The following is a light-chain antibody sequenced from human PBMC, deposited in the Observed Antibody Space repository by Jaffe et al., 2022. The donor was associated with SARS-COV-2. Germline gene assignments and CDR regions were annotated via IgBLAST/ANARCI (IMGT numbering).Light chain of an antibody. CDR1: QSISTY. J-gene: IGKJ1*01. CDR2: AAS. Sequence: DIQMTQSPSSLSASVGDRVTITCRASQSISTYLNWYQQKPGKAPKLLIFAASSLQSGVPSRFSGSGSGTDFTLTISSLQPEDFATYYCQQSYITWTFGQGTKVEI. CDR3: QQSYITWT. V-gene: IGKV1-39*01.